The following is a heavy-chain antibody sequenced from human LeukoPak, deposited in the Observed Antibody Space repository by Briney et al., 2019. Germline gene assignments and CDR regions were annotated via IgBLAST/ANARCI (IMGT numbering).Heavy chain of an antibody. CDR3: AKSTVRLNPPY. CDR1: GFTFSDSY. CDR2: ITSSSDYT. V-gene: IGHV3-11*03. J-gene: IGHJ4*02. D-gene: IGHD3-22*01. Sequence: GGSLRLSCAPSGFTFSDSYMSWIRQAPGKGLERVSYITSSSDYTNYVDSVKGRFTISRDNSNNTLYLQMNSLRAEDTAVYYCAKSTVRLNPPYWGQGTLVTVSS.